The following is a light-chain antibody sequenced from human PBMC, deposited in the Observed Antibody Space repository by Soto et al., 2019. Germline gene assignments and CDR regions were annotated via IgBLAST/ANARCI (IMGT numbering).Light chain of an antibody. CDR1: QSISTN. CDR3: QQYNTWPRT. Sequence: MVMKQSPATLSVFPGGTSPLSCRASQSISTNLAWYQQQPGQAPRLLIYDASTRATGIPVRFRGSGSGTEFTLTISGLQSEDFAVYYCQQYNTWPRTFGQGTKVDIK. J-gene: IGKJ1*01. V-gene: IGKV3-15*01. CDR2: DAS.